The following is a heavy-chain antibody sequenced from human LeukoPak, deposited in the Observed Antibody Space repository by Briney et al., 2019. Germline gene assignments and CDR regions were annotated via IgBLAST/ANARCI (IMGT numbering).Heavy chain of an antibody. CDR1: GGSISTYY. V-gene: IGHV4-59*01. J-gene: IGHJ2*01. CDR3: ARGRAVYYYDSSGRWYFDL. CDR2: IYHSGST. D-gene: IGHD3-22*01. Sequence: SETLSLTCTVSGGSISTYYWNWIRQPPGKGLEWIGYIYHSGSTNYNPSLQSRVTISVDTSKNQFSLNLNSVTAADTAVYYCARGRAVYYYDSSGRWYFDLWGRGTLVTVSS.